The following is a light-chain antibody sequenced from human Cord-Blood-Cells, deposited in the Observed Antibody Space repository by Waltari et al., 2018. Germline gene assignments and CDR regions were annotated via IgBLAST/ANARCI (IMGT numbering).Light chain of an antibody. CDR1: QSISSW. J-gene: IGKJ2*01. Sequence: DIQITQAPSTLSASVGGRVTITCRASQSISSWLAWYQQKPGKAPKLLIYKACNLESGVPSRFSSSGSGTEFTLTISSLQPDDFATYYCQQYNSYSPYTFGHGTKLEIK. CDR3: QQYNSYSPYT. CDR2: KAC. V-gene: IGKV1-5*03.